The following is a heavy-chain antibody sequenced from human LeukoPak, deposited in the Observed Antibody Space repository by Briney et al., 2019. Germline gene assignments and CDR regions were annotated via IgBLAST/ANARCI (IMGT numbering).Heavy chain of an antibody. CDR2: IKEDGGEK. D-gene: IGHD3-10*01. Sequence: GGSLRLSCAATGFSFSSNWMSWVRQAPGKGLEWVATIKEDGGEKWYVDAVKGRFTISRDNTKNSLYLQMSGLRDEDTAVYYCASGSGRAIYSNSRRADYWGQGTLVTVSS. J-gene: IGHJ4*02. CDR3: ASGSGRAIYSNSRRADY. V-gene: IGHV3-7*01. CDR1: GFSFSSNW.